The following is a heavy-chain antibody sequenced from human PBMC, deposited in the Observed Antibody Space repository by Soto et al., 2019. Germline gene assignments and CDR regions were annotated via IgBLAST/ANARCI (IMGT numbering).Heavy chain of an antibody. J-gene: IGHJ6*01. V-gene: IGHV3-30-3*01. D-gene: IGHD5-18*01. Sequence: QVQLVESGGGVVQPGRSLRLSCAASGFTFSSYAMHWVRQAPGKGLEWVAVISYDGSNKYYADSVKGRFTISRDNSKNTLYLQMNSLRAEDTAVYYCASTPVDTGLAYYYGMDVW. CDR1: GFTFSSYA. CDR2: ISYDGSNK. CDR3: ASTPVDTGLAYYYGMDV.